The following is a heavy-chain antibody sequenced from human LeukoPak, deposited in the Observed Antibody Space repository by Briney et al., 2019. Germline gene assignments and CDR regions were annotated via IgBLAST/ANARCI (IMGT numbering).Heavy chain of an antibody. V-gene: IGHV3-30*02. CDR1: GFTFSSYA. D-gene: IGHD5-12*01. Sequence: GGSLRLSCAASGFTFSSYAMSWVRQAPGKGLEWVAFIRYDGSNKYYADSVKGRFTISRDNSKNTLYLQMNSLRAEDTAVYYCAKLLSGYDRFDYWGQGTLVTVSS. CDR2: IRYDGSNK. CDR3: AKLLSGYDRFDY. J-gene: IGHJ4*02.